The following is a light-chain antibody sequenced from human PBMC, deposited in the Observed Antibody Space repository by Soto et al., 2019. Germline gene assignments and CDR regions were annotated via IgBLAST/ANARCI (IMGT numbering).Light chain of an antibody. Sequence: QAVVTQPPSVSGAPGQRVTIPCTGSSSNIGSFYDVHWYQQLPGTVPKLLIYGDNNRPSGVPDRFSGSKSGTAASLAITGLQAEDEADYYCQSYDNSLNHVVFGGETKLTVL. CDR1: SSNIGSFYD. CDR3: QSYDNSLNHVV. CDR2: GDN. J-gene: IGLJ2*01. V-gene: IGLV1-40*01.